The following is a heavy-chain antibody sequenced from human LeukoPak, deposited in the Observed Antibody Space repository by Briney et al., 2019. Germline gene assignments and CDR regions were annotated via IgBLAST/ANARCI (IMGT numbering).Heavy chain of an antibody. CDR2: IYYSGRT. CDR1: GRSISSYY. D-gene: IGHD4-23*01. CDR3: ARGATPTVVTPLGHAFDI. J-gene: IGHJ3*02. V-gene: IGHV4-59*01. Sequence: PSETLSPTCTVSGRSISSYYWRWIRQPPGKGLEWIGYIYYSGRTNYNPSLKSRATISVDTSKNQFSLKLSSVTAADTAVYSCARGATPTVVTPLGHAFDIWGQGTMVTVSS.